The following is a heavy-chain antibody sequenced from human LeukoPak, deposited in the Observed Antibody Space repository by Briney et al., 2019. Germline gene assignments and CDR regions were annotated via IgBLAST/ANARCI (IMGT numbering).Heavy chain of an antibody. J-gene: IGHJ4*02. Sequence: PSETLSLTCAVYGGTFSGYYWSWIRQPPGKGLEWIGEINHSGSTNYNPSLKSRVTISVDTSKNQFSLKLSSVTAADTAVYYCAITIAAYDYWGQGTLVTVSS. D-gene: IGHD6-6*01. CDR3: AITIAAYDY. V-gene: IGHV4-34*08. CDR2: INHSGST. CDR1: GGTFSGYY.